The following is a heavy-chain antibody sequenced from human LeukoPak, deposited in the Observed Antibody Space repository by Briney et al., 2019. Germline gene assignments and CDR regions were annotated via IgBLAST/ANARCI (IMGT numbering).Heavy chain of an antibody. D-gene: IGHD4-11*01. J-gene: IGHJ4*02. Sequence: GRSLRLSCAASGFTFSSYGMHWVRQAPGKGLEWVAVISYDGSNKYYADSVKGRFTISRDNSKNTLYLQMNSLRAEDTAIYYCAKYLYPTTPYFDYWGQGTLVTVSS. CDR2: ISYDGSNK. CDR1: GFTFSSYG. V-gene: IGHV3-30*18. CDR3: AKYLYPTTPYFDY.